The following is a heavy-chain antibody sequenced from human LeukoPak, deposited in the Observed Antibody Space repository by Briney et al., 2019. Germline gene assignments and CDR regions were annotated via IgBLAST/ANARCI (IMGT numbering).Heavy chain of an antibody. CDR2: ISNSADTI. CDR1: GFAFSDHY. V-gene: IGHV3-11*01. Sequence: GGSLRLSCAASGFAFSDHYMSWIRQAPGKGLEWVSYISNSADTIYYADSVKGRFTISRDNAKRSVFLHISSLRAEDTAVYYCASGYTYGYVQSFDYWGQGTLVTVSS. D-gene: IGHD5-18*01. CDR3: ASGYTYGYVQSFDY. J-gene: IGHJ4*02.